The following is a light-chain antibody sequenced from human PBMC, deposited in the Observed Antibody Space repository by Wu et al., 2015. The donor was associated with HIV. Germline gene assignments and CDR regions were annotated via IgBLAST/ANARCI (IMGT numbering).Light chain of an antibody. J-gene: IGKJ4*01. V-gene: IGKV3-20*01. CDR1: QSVSNY. Sequence: EIVLTQSPATLSLSPGERATLSCRASQSVSNYLAWYQQKPGQAPRLLIYGASTRVTGIPDRFSGSGSGTDFTLIISRLQPEDFALYYCQQYGSSPPLTFGGGTKVEIK. CDR2: GAS. CDR3: QQYGSSPPLT.